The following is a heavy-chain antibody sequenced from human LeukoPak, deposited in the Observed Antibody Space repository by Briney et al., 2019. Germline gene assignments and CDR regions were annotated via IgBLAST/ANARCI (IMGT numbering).Heavy chain of an antibody. D-gene: IGHD2-21*01. CDR2: IYYSGST. J-gene: IGHJ3*02. Sequence: SETLSLTCTVSGGSISSSSYYWGWIRQPPGKGLEWIGSIYYSGSTYYNPSLKSRGTISVDTSKNQFSLKLSSVTAADTVVYYCARRASRKTIVVVNDAFDIWGQGTMVTVSS. CDR1: GGSISSSSYY. V-gene: IGHV4-39*01. CDR3: ARRASRKTIVVVNDAFDI.